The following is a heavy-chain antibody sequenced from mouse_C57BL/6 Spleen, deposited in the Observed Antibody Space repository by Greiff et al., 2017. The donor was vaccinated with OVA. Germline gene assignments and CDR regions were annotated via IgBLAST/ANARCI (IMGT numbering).Heavy chain of an antibody. CDR3: ARSGGNYEDAMDY. Sequence: QVQLQQSGAELVMPGASVKLSCKASGYTFTSYWMHWVKQRPGQGLEWIGEIDPSDSYTNYNQKFKGKSTLTVDKSSSTAYMQLSSLTSEDSAVYYCARSGGNYEDAMDYWGQGTSVTVSS. D-gene: IGHD2-1*01. CDR1: GYTFTSYW. J-gene: IGHJ4*01. CDR2: IDPSDSYT. V-gene: IGHV1-69*01.